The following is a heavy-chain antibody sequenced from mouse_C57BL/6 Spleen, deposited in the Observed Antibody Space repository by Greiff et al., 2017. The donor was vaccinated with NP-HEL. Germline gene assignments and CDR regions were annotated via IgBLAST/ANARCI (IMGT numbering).Heavy chain of an antibody. CDR2: INPNNGGT. CDR3: AREDYYGSSFVDY. V-gene: IGHV1-22*01. CDR1: GYTFTDYN. Sequence: VRLQQSGPELVKPGASVKMSCKASGYTFTDYNMHWVKQSHGKSLEWIGYINPNNGGTSYNQKFKGKATLTVNKSSSTAYMELRSLTSEDSAVYYCAREDYYGSSFVDYWGQGTTLTVSS. D-gene: IGHD1-1*01. J-gene: IGHJ2*01.